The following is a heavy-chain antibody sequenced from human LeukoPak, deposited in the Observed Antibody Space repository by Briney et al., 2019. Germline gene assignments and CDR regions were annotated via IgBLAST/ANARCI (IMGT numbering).Heavy chain of an antibody. D-gene: IGHD3-10*02. CDR1: AFTFSAYA. Sequence: PGGSLRLSCEPSAFTFSAYAATWVRHARGEGREWVTSIGSDNKPHFSKSGKGRFAISRDNSKSMLFLQLDSLRAEDTALYYCARDLRYYVAMDVWGQGTTVTVSS. V-gene: IGHV3-23*01. CDR3: ARDLRYYVAMDV. J-gene: IGHJ6*02. CDR2: IGSDNKP.